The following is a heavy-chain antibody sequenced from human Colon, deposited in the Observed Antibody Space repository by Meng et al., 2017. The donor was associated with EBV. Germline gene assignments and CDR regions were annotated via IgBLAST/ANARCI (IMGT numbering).Heavy chain of an antibody. Sequence: QVPSSGLGHSKPTLAPSRTCRCFAASILRSYLGWIRQSPGKPLEWIRFVYYTGDTNYSPFLERRPTITIDTSKNQFSLRLTSVTAADSAKYYCAQYTRVAGMYYLDSWGPGILVTVSS. CDR3: AQYTRVAGMYYLDS. CDR2: VYYTGDT. D-gene: IGHD1-14*01. CDR1: AASILRSY. J-gene: IGHJ4*02. V-gene: IGHV4-59*01.